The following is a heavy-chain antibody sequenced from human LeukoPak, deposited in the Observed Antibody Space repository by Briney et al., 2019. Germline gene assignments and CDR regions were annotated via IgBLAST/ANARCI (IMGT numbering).Heavy chain of an antibody. J-gene: IGHJ4*02. V-gene: IGHV3-74*01. CDR2: IDSDGNII. D-gene: IGHD1-26*01. Sequence: PGGSLRLPCAASGFTFRSYWMHWVRQVPGKGPVWVSRIDSDGNIITYADSVKGRFTISRDNARNMVYLQMKSLRAEDTAVYYCVAGMGNYWGQGTLVPV. CDR3: VAGMGNY. CDR1: GFTFRSYW.